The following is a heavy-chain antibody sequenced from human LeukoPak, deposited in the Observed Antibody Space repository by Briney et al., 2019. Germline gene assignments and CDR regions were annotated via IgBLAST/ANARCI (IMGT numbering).Heavy chain of an antibody. D-gene: IGHD3-22*01. CDR2: ISSSSSYI. V-gene: IGHV3-21*01. Sequence: GGSLRLSCAASGFTFSSYSMNWVRQAPGKGLEWVSSISSSSSYIYYADSVKGRFTISRDNAKNSLYLQMNSLRAEDTAVYYCARDQKSTLSSGCALDYWGQGTLVTVSS. J-gene: IGHJ4*02. CDR1: GFTFSSYS. CDR3: ARDQKSTLSSGCALDY.